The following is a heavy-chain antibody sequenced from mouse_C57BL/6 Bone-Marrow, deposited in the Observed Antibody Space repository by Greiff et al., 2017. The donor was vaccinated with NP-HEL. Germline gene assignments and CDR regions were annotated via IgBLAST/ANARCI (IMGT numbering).Heavy chain of an antibody. CDR1: GFTFSSYG. CDR2: ISSGGSYT. J-gene: IGHJ4*01. D-gene: IGHD3-2*02. Sequence: EVQVVESGGDLVKPGGSLKLSCAASGFTFSSYGMSWVRQTPDKRLEWVATISSGGSYTYYPDNAKNTLYLQMSSLKSEDTAMYYCARRGSSGYLYYAMDYWGQGTSVTGSS. CDR3: ARRGSSGYLYYAMDY. V-gene: IGHV5-6*01.